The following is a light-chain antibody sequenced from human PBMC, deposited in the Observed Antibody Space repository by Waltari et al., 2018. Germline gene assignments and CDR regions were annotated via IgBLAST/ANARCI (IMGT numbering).Light chain of an antibody. CDR3: QQNYRTPT. CDR1: QDIDRY. J-gene: IGKJ4*01. CDR2: AAS. V-gene: IGKV1-39*01. Sequence: DVQVTQSPSSLSASVGDSVTITCRTSQDIDRYLIWYQQKPGNAPKLLIYAASYLQSGGPSRFSGSGSGTDFSLTISSLQPEDFAVYYCQQNYRTPTFGGGTKVEVK.